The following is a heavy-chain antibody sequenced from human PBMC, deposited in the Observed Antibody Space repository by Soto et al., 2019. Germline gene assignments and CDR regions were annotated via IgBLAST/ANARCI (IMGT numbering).Heavy chain of an antibody. J-gene: IGHJ4*02. CDR3: ARDDVGSAWPY. D-gene: IGHD6-19*01. V-gene: IGHV1-3*01. Sequence: QVQLVQSGADVKKPGASVKVSCKTSGYNFIENAVHWVRQAPGQGLEWMGWINCDNGNTKYSRKMQGRLTISRDKSATTGYMELSALTSEDTAVYFCARDDVGSAWPYWGQGTLVSVSS. CDR2: INCDNGNT. CDR1: GYNFIENA.